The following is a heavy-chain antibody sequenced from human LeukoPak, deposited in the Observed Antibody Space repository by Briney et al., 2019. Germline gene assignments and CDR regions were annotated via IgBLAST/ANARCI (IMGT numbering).Heavy chain of an antibody. Sequence: GESLKISCKGSGYSFTSYWISWVRQMPGKGPEWMGRIDPSDSYTNYSPSFQGHVTIPADKSISTAYLQWSSLKASDTAMYYCATRFYDSSGYYYDYWGQGTLVTVSS. D-gene: IGHD3-22*01. V-gene: IGHV5-10-1*01. J-gene: IGHJ4*02. CDR1: GYSFTSYW. CDR2: IDPSDSYT. CDR3: ATRFYDSSGYYYDY.